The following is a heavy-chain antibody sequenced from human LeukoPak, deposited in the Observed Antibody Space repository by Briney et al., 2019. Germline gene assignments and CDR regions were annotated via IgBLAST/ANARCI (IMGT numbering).Heavy chain of an antibody. CDR1: VFAFINYW. CDR3: ARGGSYPGC. Sequence: TGGSLRLSCAASVFAFINYWMSWVRQAPWKGLEWVAKIKQDGSEEYYVDSVKGRFTISRDNAKNSLFLQMNSLRVEDTAIYYCARGGSYPGCWGQGTLVTVSS. CDR2: IKQDGSEE. J-gene: IGHJ4*02. V-gene: IGHV3-7*03. D-gene: IGHD1-26*01.